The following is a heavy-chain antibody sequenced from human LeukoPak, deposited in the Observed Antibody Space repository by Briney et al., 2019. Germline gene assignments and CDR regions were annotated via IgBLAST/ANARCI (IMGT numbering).Heavy chain of an antibody. CDR2: INTNTGNP. J-gene: IGHJ4*02. CDR1: GYTVTSYA. Sequence: GASVKVSCKVSGYTVTSYAMNWVRQAPGQGLEWRGWINTNTGNPTYAQGFTGRFVFSLDTSVSTAYLQISSLKAEDTAVYYCARDGGSYGYNIDYWGQGTLVTVSS. CDR3: ARDGGSYGYNIDY. D-gene: IGHD5-18*01. V-gene: IGHV7-4-1*02.